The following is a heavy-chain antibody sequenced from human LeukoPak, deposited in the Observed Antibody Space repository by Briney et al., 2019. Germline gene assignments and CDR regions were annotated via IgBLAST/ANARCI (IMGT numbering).Heavy chain of an antibody. CDR2: ISGGGTNT. J-gene: IGHJ4*02. Sequence: GGSLRLSCAASGFTFGGNAMSWVRQAPEKGLEWVSAISGGGTNTYYADSVKGRFTISRDNAKNSLYLQMNSLRAEDTAVYYCARDDYFDYWGQGTLVTVSS. CDR1: GFTFGGNA. CDR3: ARDDYFDY. V-gene: IGHV3-23*01.